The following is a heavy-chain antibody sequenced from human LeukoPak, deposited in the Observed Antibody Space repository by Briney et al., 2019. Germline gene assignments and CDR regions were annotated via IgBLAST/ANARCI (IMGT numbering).Heavy chain of an antibody. J-gene: IGHJ1*01. CDR3: ARALDSSGYLGYFPQH. CDR1: GGTFINYV. V-gene: IGHV1-69*13. CDR2: IISIFGTA. D-gene: IGHD3-22*01. Sequence: SVKVSCKASGGTFINYVISWVRQAPGQGLEWMGGIISIFGTANYAQKFQGRVTMTADESTSTAYMELSSLRSEDTAVYYCARALDSSGYLGYFPQHWGQGTLVTVSS.